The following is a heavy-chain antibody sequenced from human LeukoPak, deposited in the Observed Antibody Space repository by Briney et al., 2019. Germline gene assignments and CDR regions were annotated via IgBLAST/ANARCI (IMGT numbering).Heavy chain of an antibody. CDR3: TKDDSGYTSSWSIDY. CDR2: ISWDGEST. J-gene: IGHJ4*02. D-gene: IGHD6-13*01. Sequence: GGSLRLSCAASGFIFEDYAMHWVRQTPGKGLEWVSLISWDGESTYYADSVKGRFTISRDNSKNSLYLQMSSLRVEDTALYYCTKDDSGYTSSWSIDYWGRGTLVTVSS. V-gene: IGHV3-43D*03. CDR1: GFIFEDYA.